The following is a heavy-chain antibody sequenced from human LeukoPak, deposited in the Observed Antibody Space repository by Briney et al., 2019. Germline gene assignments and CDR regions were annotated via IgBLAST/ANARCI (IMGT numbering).Heavy chain of an antibody. CDR2: ISSSGSTI. CDR3: AKVGILARYYFDY. J-gene: IGHJ4*02. CDR1: GFTFSSYE. V-gene: IGHV3-48*03. D-gene: IGHD3-3*02. Sequence: GGSLRLSCAASGFTFSSYEMNWVRQAPGKGLEWVSYISSSGSTIYYADSVKGRFTISRDNSKNTLYLQMNSLRAEDTAVYYCAKVGILARYYFDYWGQGTLVTVSS.